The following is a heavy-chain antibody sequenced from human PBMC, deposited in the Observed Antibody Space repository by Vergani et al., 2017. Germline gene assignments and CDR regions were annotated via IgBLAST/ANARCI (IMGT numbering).Heavy chain of an antibody. CDR2: INPSGGST. J-gene: IGHJ4*02. V-gene: IGHV1-46*03. Sequence: QGQLAQSGAEVKKPGSSVKVSCKASGGTFSSNSISWVRQAPGQGLEWMGIINPSGGSTSYAQKFQGRVTMTRDTSTSTVYMELSSLRSEDTAVYYCTRGWYYDSIAYWAYWGQGTLVTGSS. CDR1: GGTFSSNS. CDR3: TRGWYYDSIAYWAY. D-gene: IGHD3-22*01.